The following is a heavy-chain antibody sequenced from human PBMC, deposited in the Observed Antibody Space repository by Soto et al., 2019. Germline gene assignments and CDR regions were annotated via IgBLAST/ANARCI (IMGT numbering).Heavy chain of an antibody. J-gene: IGHJ2*01. CDR2: ISWNSGSI. D-gene: IGHD3-10*01. CDR1: GFTFDDYA. Sequence: EVQLVESGGGFVQPGRSLRLSCAASGFTFDDYAMHWVRQAPGKGLEWVSGISWNSGSIGYADSVKGRFTISRDNAKNSLYLQINSLRAEDTSLYYCAKGPNYYGSGSLWYFDLWGRGTLVTVSS. CDR3: AKGPNYYGSGSLWYFDL. V-gene: IGHV3-9*01.